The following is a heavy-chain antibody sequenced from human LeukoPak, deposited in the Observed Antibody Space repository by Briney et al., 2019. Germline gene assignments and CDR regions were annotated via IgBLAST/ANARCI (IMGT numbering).Heavy chain of an antibody. V-gene: IGHV4-38-2*01. D-gene: IGHD3-3*01. J-gene: IGHJ6*03. CDR1: GYSISSGYY. CDR3: ARGDFWSGYSGEYYYYYMDV. CDR2: IYTSGST. Sequence: SETLSLTCAVSGYSISSGYYWGWIRQPPGKGLEWIGSIYTSGSTNYNPSLKSRVTISVDTSKNQFSLKLSSVTAADTAVYYCARGDFWSGYSGEYYYYYMDVWGKGTTVTVSS.